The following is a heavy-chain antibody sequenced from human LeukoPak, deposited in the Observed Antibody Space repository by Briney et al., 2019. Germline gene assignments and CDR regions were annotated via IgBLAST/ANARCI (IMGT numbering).Heavy chain of an antibody. D-gene: IGHD3-22*01. J-gene: IGHJ4*02. Sequence: SETLSLTSTVSGGSISSYYWSWIRQPPGKGLEWIGYIYYSGSTNYNPSLKSRVTISVDTSKNQFSLKLSSVTAADTAVYYCARDFDSSGCFDYWGQGTLVTVSS. CDR1: GGSISSYY. V-gene: IGHV4-59*01. CDR2: IYYSGST. CDR3: ARDFDSSGCFDY.